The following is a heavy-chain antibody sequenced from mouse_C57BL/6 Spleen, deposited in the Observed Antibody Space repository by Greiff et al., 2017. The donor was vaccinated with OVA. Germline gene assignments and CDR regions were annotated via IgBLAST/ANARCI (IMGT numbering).Heavy chain of an antibody. CDR3: ARSGNYVSYWYFDV. D-gene: IGHD2-1*01. CDR2: IYPGDGDT. Sequence: VKLQQSGPELVKPGASVKISCKASGYAFSSSWMNWVKQRPGKGLEWIGRIYPGDGDTNYNGKFKGKATLTADKSSSTAYMQLSSLTSEDSAVYFCARSGNYVSYWYFDVWGTGTTVTVSS. CDR1: GYAFSSSW. V-gene: IGHV1-82*01. J-gene: IGHJ1*03.